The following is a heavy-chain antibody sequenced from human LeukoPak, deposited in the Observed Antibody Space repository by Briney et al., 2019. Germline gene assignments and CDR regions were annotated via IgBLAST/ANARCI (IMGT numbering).Heavy chain of an antibody. J-gene: IGHJ4*02. CDR3: ARESKGRSKIDY. V-gene: IGHV3-7*01. CDR1: GFTFSGYW. D-gene: IGHD4-17*01. Sequence: PGGSLRLSCAASGFTFSGYWMSWVRQAPGKGLGWVANINKDGSERYNVDSVKGRFTISRDNANKSLYLQMNSLRAEDTSVYYCARESKGRSKIDYWGQGTLVTVSS. CDR2: INKDGSER.